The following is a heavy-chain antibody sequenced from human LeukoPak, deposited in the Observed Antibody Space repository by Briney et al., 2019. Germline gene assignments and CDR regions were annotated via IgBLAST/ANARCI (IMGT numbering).Heavy chain of an antibody. CDR2: IYYSGST. CDR3: ARVPRTSYAFDI. D-gene: IGHD1-14*01. Sequence: SETLSLTSTVSGGSINSYYWSWIRQPPGKGLEWIGYIYYSGSTYYNPSLKSRVTISVDTSKNQFSLKLSSVTAADTAVYYCARVPRTSYAFDIWGQGTMVTVSS. V-gene: IGHV4-59*08. J-gene: IGHJ3*02. CDR1: GGSINSYY.